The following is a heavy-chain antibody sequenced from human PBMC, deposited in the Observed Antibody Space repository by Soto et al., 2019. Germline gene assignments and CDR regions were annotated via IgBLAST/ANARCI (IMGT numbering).Heavy chain of an antibody. J-gene: IGHJ3*02. CDR1: GYTFTSYA. CDR2: INAGNGNT. D-gene: IGHD3-22*01. CDR3: ARGDYYDTSGPFSDAFDI. V-gene: IGHV1-3*01. Sequence: QVQLVQSGAEVKKPGASVKVSCKASGYTFTSYAMHWVRQAPGQRLEWMGWINAGNGNTKYSQKFQGRVTITRDTSASTAYMELSSLRSEDTAVYYCARGDYYDTSGPFSDAFDIWGQGTMVTVSS.